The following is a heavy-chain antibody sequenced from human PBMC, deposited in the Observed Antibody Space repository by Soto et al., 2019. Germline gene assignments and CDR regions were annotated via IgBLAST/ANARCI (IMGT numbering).Heavy chain of an antibody. V-gene: IGHV1-46*01. Sequence: GASVKVSCKASGYTFTSYNIHWVRQAPGQGLEWMAIIYARGGSTTYAQNLQGRVTVTRDTSTSTVYMELSSLRSEDTAVYYCARAAVPAAIDFDYWGQGTLVTVSS. CDR3: ARAAVPAAIDFDY. J-gene: IGHJ4*02. CDR1: GYTFTSYN. D-gene: IGHD2-2*01. CDR2: IYARGGST.